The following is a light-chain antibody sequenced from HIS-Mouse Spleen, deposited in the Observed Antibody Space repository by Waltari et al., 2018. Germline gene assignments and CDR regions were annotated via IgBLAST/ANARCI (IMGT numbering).Light chain of an antibody. Sequence: DIVMTQSPDSLAVSLGERATINCKSSQSVLYSSNNKNYLAWYQQKPGQPPKLIICWASTRESGVPDRFSGSGSGTDFTLTISSLQAEDVAVYYCQQYYSTPYTFGQGTKLEIK. CDR3: QQYYSTPYT. CDR1: QSVLYSSNNKNY. J-gene: IGKJ2*01. CDR2: WAS. V-gene: IGKV4-1*01.